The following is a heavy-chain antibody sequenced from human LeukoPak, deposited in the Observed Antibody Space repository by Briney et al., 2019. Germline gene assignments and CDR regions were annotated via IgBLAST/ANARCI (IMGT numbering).Heavy chain of an antibody. J-gene: IGHJ5*02. CDR3: AKDYFSVNNWFDP. CDR1: GFTFNSFA. V-gene: IGHV3-23*01. Sequence: GGSLRLSCAASGFTFNSFAMNWVRQAPGKGLEWVSSISGSDGTSHYADFVKGRFTISRDNSKNTLYLQMNSLRAEDTALYYCAKDYFSVNNWFDPWGQGTLVTVSS. D-gene: IGHD2/OR15-2a*01. CDR2: ISGSDGTS.